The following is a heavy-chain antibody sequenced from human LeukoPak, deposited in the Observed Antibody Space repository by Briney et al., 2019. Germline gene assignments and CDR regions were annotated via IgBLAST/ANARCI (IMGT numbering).Heavy chain of an antibody. D-gene: IGHD2-8*01. Sequence: NPSETLSLTCTVSGGSMSSSSYNWGWIRQPPGKGLEWIGNIYYSGNTYYNSSLKSRFTISVDTSKNQLSLKLTSVTAADTAVYYCARLFMVYASTPFDYWGQGTLVTVSS. J-gene: IGHJ4*02. V-gene: IGHV4-39*01. CDR1: GGSMSSSSYN. CDR2: IYYSGNT. CDR3: ARLFMVYASTPFDY.